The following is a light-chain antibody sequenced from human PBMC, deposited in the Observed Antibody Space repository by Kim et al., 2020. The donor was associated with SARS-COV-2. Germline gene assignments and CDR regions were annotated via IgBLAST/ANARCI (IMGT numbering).Light chain of an antibody. J-gene: IGLJ2*01. CDR2: DVS. V-gene: IGLV2-14*03. Sequence: VAGSPEQSFAISRTGTNIYVSWYQQHPGKAPKLMSYDVSNRPSGVSDRFSGSKSGNTASLTISGLQAEDEAHYYCSSYTSSNTVVFGGGTQLTVL. CDR1: NIY. CDR3: SSYTSSNTVV.